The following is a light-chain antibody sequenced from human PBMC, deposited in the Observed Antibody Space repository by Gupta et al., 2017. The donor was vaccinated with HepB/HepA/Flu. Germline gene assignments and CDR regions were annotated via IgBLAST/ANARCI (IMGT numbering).Light chain of an antibody. CDR1: DIGSTS. Sequence: SYVLTQPHSVSVAPGKTARITCGGNDIGSTSVHWYQQKPVQAPLLVVHDDRDRPSGIPERFSGSNSGTTATFTISRVDVGDEADYYCQVWDSSGDSWVFGGGTKLTVL. J-gene: IGLJ3*02. CDR3: QVWDSSGDSWV. V-gene: IGLV3-21*03. CDR2: DDR.